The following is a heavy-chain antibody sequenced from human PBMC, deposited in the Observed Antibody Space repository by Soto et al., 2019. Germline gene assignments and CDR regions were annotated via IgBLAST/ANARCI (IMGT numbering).Heavy chain of an antibody. CDR2: INHSGST. CDR1: GGSFSGYY. V-gene: IGHV4-34*01. CDR3: ARGGVGQWLVSRPFDY. D-gene: IGHD6-19*01. Sequence: PSETLSLTCAFYGGSFSGYYWSLIRQPPGKGLEWIGEINHSGSTNYNPSLKSRVTISVDASKNQFSLKLSSVTAADTAVYYCARGGVGQWLVSRPFDYWGQGTLVTVSS. J-gene: IGHJ4*02.